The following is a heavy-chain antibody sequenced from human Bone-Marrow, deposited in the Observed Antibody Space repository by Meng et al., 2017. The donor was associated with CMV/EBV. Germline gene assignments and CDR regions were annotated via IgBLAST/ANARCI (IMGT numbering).Heavy chain of an antibody. J-gene: IGHJ6*02. CDR3: AVLRGGSGYSGSTRDRGYYYGMDV. V-gene: IGHV1-8*01. Sequence: ASVKVSCKASGYTFTSYDINWVRQATGQGLEWMGWMNPNSGNTGYAQKFQGRVTMTRNTSISTAYMELSSLRSEDTAVYYCAVLRGGSGYSGSTRDRGYYYGMDVWGQGTTVTVSS. D-gene: IGHD3-3*01. CDR2: MNPNSGNT. CDR1: GYTFTSYD.